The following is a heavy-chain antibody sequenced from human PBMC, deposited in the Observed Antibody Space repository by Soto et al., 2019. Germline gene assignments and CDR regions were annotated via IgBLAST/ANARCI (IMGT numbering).Heavy chain of an antibody. D-gene: IGHD6-13*01. CDR2: IKQDGSEK. Sequence: GESLKISCAASGFTFSSYWMSWVRQAPGKGLEWVANIKQDGSEKYYVDSVKGRFTISRDNAKNSLYLQMNSLRAEDTAVYYCARHPSSSWDNDAFDIWGQGTMVTVSS. J-gene: IGHJ3*02. CDR1: GFTFSSYW. V-gene: IGHV3-7*01. CDR3: ARHPSSSWDNDAFDI.